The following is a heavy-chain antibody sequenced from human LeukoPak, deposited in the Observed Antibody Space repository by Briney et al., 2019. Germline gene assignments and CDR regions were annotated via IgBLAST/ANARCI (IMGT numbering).Heavy chain of an antibody. CDR2: ISSSSRTI. CDR3: ASRFDY. CDR1: GFTFSSYT. V-gene: IGHV3-48*01. Sequence: GGSLRLSCAASGFTFSSYTMNWVRQAPGKGLEWVSSISSSSRTIYYADSVKGRFTISRDNAKNSLYLQMNSLRAEDTAVYYCASRFDYWGQGTLVTVSS. J-gene: IGHJ4*02.